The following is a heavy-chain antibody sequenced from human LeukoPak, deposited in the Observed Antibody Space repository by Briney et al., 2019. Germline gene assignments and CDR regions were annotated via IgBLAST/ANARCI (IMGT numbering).Heavy chain of an antibody. CDR2: ISWNSGSI. CDR3: ARVTYEYDFWSGYYGDYYFDY. V-gene: IGHV3-9*01. D-gene: IGHD3-3*01. J-gene: IGHJ4*02. Sequence: PGRSLRLSCAASGFTFDDYAMHWVRQAPGKGLEWVSGISWNSGSIGYADSVKGRFTISRDNAKNSLYLQMNSLRAEDTAVYYCARVTYEYDFWSGYYGDYYFDYWGQGTLVTVSS. CDR1: GFTFDDYA.